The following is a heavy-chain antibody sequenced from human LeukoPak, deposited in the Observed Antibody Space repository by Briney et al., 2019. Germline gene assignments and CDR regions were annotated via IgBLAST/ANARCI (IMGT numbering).Heavy chain of an antibody. V-gene: IGHV3-23*01. D-gene: IGHD3-9*01. Sequence: WSSLTLSCAASGFTFSNYAMSWVLHPPAPGLESVSAVSCRDTSTYYTDSVKRRFTISRDNSKNTLYLQMNSLSAEDTAIYYCAKWGDYGVLTGYYDSDYWGQGTLVTVSS. CDR2: VSCRDTST. J-gene: IGHJ4*02. CDR1: GFTFSNYA. CDR3: AKWGDYGVLTGYYDSDY.